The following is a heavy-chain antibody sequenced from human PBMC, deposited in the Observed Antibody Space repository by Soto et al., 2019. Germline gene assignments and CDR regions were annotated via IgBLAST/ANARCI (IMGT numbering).Heavy chain of an antibody. CDR2: IDWDDDK. Sequence: SGPTLVNPTQTLTLTCTFSGFSLRTSGMGVSWIRQPPGKAREWLALIDWDDDKYYSPSLNTRLTISNDPSKNQVVLTMTNMAPVDTATYYCARISIYTGNYFDYWGQGTLVTVSS. J-gene: IGHJ4*02. CDR3: ARISIYTGNYFDY. D-gene: IGHD2-2*02. CDR1: GFSLRTSGMG. V-gene: IGHV2-70*01.